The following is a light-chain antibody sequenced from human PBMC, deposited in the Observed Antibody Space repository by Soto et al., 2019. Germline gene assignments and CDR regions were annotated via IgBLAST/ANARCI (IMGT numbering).Light chain of an antibody. CDR2: TAS. V-gene: IGKV1-9*01. J-gene: IGKJ1*01. CDR1: QGISSY. Sequence: DIHLTQSPSFLSASVVDRVTITFLASQGISSYLAWYQQKPGKAPKLLISTASTLQSGVPSRFSGSGSGTEFTLTISSLQPEDFATYYCQQLNNYPRTFGQGTKVDIK. CDR3: QQLNNYPRT.